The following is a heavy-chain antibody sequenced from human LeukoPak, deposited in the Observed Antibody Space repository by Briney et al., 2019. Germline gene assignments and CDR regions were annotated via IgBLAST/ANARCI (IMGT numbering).Heavy chain of an antibody. Sequence: AENLSLTCTVSGGSISRHYWSWIRQPPGKGLEWIGYIYTSGSTNYNPSLKSRVTISVDTSKNQFSLKLSSVTAADTAVYYCARRGRFLEWLFGSVRYYYYMDVWGKGTTVTVSS. CDR1: GGSISRHY. J-gene: IGHJ6*03. V-gene: IGHV4-4*09. CDR2: IYTSGST. CDR3: ARRGRFLEWLFGSVRYYYYMDV. D-gene: IGHD3-3*01.